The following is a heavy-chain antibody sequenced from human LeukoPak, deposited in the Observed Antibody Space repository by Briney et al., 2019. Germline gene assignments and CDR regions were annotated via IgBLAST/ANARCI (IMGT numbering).Heavy chain of an antibody. J-gene: IGHJ5*02. CDR2: ISYDGSNK. D-gene: IGHD3-9*01. Sequence: GGSLRLSCAASGFTFSNYSMNWVRQAPGKGLEWVAIISYDGSNKYYADSVKGRFTISRDNSKNTLYLQMNSLRSEDTAVYYCARRGRYFDWPYDWFDPWGQGTLVTVSS. CDR3: ARRGRYFDWPYDWFDP. CDR1: GFTFSNYS. V-gene: IGHV3-30*03.